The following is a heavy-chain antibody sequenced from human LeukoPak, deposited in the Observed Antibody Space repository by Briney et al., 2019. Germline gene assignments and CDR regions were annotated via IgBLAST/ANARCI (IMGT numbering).Heavy chain of an antibody. Sequence: PGESLKISCKGSGYTFTNSWIAWVRQMPGKGLEWMGIIYPCDSDAKYSPSFQGRVTISVDKSISTAYLQWSALRASDSAMYYCARQSPGRRAGYYNVPPDYWGQGTLVTVSS. J-gene: IGHJ4*02. V-gene: IGHV5-51*01. CDR1: GYTFTNSW. CDR3: ARQSPGRRAGYYNVPPDY. D-gene: IGHD3-9*01. CDR2: IYPCDSDA.